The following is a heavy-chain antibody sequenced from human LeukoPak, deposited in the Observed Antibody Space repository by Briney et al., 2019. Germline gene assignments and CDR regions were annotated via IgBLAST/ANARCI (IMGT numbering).Heavy chain of an antibody. D-gene: IGHD4-17*01. CDR3: ARGHGDYVDVDFDY. J-gene: IGHJ4*02. Sequence: SGTLSLTCTVSGGSISSYYWSWIRQPPGKGLEWIGYIYYSGSTNYNPSLKSRVTISVDTSKNQFSLKLSSVTAADTAVYYCARGHGDYVDVDFDYWGQGTLVTVSS. CDR1: GGSISSYY. CDR2: IYYSGST. V-gene: IGHV4-59*01.